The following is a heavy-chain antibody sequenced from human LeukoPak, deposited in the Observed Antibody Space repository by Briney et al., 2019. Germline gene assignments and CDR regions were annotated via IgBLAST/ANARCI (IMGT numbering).Heavy chain of an antibody. CDR2: IGSSSRYT. CDR1: GFSLRDYS. V-gene: IGHV3-21*04. Sequence: GGSLRLSCAASGFSLRDYSMDWVRQAPGKGLEWVSSIGSSSRYTFYVDSVKGRFTISRDNAKNSLYLQMNSLRVEDTAVYYCARVNSRLELGAFDIWGQGTMVTVSS. D-gene: IGHD1-7*01. J-gene: IGHJ3*02. CDR3: ARVNSRLELGAFDI.